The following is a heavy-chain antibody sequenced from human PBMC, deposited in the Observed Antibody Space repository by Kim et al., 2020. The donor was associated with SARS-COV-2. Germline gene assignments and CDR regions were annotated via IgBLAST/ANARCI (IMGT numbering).Heavy chain of an antibody. CDR1: GGSISSYY. V-gene: IGHV4-59*01. D-gene: IGHD4-17*01. J-gene: IGHJ2*01. CDR3: ARLLDYGGNSVYFDL. Sequence: SETLSLTCTVSGGSISSYYWSWIRQPPGKGLEWIGYIYYSGSTNYNPSLKSRGTISVDTSKNQFSLKLSSVTAADTAVYYCARLLDYGGNSVYFDLWGRGTLVTVSS. CDR2: IYYSGST.